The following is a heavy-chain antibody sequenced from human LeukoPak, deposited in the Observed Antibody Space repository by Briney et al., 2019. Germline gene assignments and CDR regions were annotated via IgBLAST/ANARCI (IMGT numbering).Heavy chain of an antibody. CDR3: ARAGFTFSDYFGSLFDY. V-gene: IGHV3-23*01. D-gene: IGHD3-10*01. CDR1: GFTFSNYG. Sequence: GGSLRLSCAASGFTFSNYGMTWVRQAPGKGLEWVSSISGSAATISYADSVKGRFTISRDNSKNTLSLQMNSLRAEDTAVYYCARAGFTFSDYFGSLFDYWGQGTLVTVSS. CDR2: ISGSAATI. J-gene: IGHJ4*02.